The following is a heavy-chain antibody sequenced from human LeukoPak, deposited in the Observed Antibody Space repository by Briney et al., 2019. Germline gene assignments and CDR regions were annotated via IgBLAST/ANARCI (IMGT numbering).Heavy chain of an antibody. Sequence: PGGSLRLSCAASGFTFDDYGMSWVRQAPGKGLEWVAVISYDGSNKYYADSVKGRFTISRDNSKNTLYLQMNSLRAEDTAVYYCAKAETRPWRFLEWLPGGGVYWGQGTLVTVSS. CDR3: AKAETRPWRFLEWLPGGGVY. V-gene: IGHV3-30*18. CDR1: GFTFDDYG. J-gene: IGHJ4*02. CDR2: ISYDGSNK. D-gene: IGHD3-3*01.